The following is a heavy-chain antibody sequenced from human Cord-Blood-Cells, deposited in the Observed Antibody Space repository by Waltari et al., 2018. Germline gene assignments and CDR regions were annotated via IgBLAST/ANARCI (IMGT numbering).Heavy chain of an antibody. J-gene: IGHJ4*02. CDR1: GYTFTGYY. D-gene: IGHD3-10*01. CDR3: ARSKDYYGSGSYFDY. CDR2: INPNSGGT. Sequence: QVQLVPSGAEVKKPGASVKVSCKASGYTFTGYYMPWVRPAPGQGLEWMGWINPNSGGTNYAQKFQGRVTMTRDTSISTAYMELSRLRSDDTAVYYCARSKDYYGSGSYFDYWGQGTLVTVSS. V-gene: IGHV1-2*02.